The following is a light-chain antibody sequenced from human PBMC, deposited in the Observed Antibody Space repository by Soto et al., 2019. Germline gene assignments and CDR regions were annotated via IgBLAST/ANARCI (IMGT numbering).Light chain of an antibody. V-gene: IGKV1-39*01. CDR3: QQTSSTPYT. J-gene: IGKJ2*01. CDR2: TSG. CDR1: QRITTY. Sequence: IHMTQSPSSLSASVGDRITVTCRASQRITTYVNWYQLKPGEAPKLLISTSGTLQRGVPSRFSGSGSGTDFPLTITRLQPADFATYFCQQTSSTPYTFGQGTKLEIK.